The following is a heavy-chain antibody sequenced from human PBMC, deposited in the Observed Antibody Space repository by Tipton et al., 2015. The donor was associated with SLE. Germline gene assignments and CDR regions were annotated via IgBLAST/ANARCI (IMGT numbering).Heavy chain of an antibody. V-gene: IGHV1-46*01. CDR3: GSDVSQGNSWWFDR. CDR2: INPTGDST. J-gene: IGHJ5*02. Sequence: QSGAEVKKPGASVKLSCQASGYIFTGHYMHWMRQAPGQGLEWMGIINPTGDSTAYAQKFHGRLTLTRDTSTSTDYMELSSLTSEDTAVYYCGSDVSQGNSWWFDRWSQGNLVNVSS. D-gene: IGHD6-13*01. CDR1: GYIFTGHY.